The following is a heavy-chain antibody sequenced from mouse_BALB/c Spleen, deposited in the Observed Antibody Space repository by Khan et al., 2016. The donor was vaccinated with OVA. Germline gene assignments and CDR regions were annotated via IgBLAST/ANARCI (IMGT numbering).Heavy chain of an antibody. CDR2: IWSDGSA. V-gene: IGHV2-6-1*01. J-gene: IGHJ4*01. CDR3: GRQPYYHYNIMDY. CDR1: GFSLTNYG. Sequence: VQLQESGPGLVAPSQSLSITCTISGFSLTNYGVHWVRQPPGKGLEWLVVIWSDGSATYNSALKSRLTITKHNSKSHVFLEMNSPQTDDNTLSFHGRQPYYHYNIMDYWGQGTSVTVSS. D-gene: IGHD2-10*01.